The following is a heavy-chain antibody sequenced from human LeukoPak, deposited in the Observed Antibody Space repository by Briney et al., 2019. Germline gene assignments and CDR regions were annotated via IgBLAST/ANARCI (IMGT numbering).Heavy chain of an antibody. CDR1: GYSFTSYW. CDR3: ARLRGQMATIPRGNFDY. D-gene: IGHD5-24*01. Sequence: GESLKTSCKGSGYSFTSYWIGWVRQMPGKGLEWMGIIYPGDSDTRYSPSFQGQVTISADKSISTAYLQWSSLKASDTAMYYCARLRGQMATIPRGNFDYWGQGTLVTVSS. J-gene: IGHJ4*02. V-gene: IGHV5-51*01. CDR2: IYPGDSDT.